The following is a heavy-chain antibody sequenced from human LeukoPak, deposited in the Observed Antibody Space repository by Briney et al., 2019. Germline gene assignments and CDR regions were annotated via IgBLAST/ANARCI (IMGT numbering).Heavy chain of an antibody. J-gene: IGHJ4*02. CDR3: ARAPPYCSSTCFDY. V-gene: IGHV4-34*01. Sequence: PSETLSLTCAVYGGSFSGYYWSWIRQPPGKGLEWIGEINHSGSTNYNPSLKSRVTISVDTSKNQFSLKLSSVTAAGTAVYYCARAPPYCSSTCFDYWGQGTLVTVSS. D-gene: IGHD2-2*01. CDR2: INHSGST. CDR1: GGSFSGYY.